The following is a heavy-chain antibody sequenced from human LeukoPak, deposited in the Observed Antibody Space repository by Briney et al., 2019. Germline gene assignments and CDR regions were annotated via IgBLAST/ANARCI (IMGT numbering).Heavy chain of an antibody. CDR1: GGSISSGSYY. CDR2: IYTSGST. CDR3: ARATSPRDIVVVVAARTRYFDL. Sequence: SQALSLTCTVSGGSISSGSYYWSWIRQPAGKGLEWIGRIYTSGSTNYNPSLKSRVTISVDTSKNQFSLKLSSVTAADTAMYYCARATSPRDIVVVVAARTRYFDLWGRGTLATVSS. J-gene: IGHJ2*01. V-gene: IGHV4-61*02. D-gene: IGHD2-15*01.